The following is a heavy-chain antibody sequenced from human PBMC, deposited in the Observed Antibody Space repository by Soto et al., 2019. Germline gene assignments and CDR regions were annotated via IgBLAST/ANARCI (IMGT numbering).Heavy chain of an antibody. J-gene: IGHJ6*02. CDR3: ARDSDYYGVDV. CDR1: GFTVSSNY. V-gene: IGHV3-53*01. CDR2: IYSGGST. Sequence: EVQLVESGGGLIQHGGSLRLSCAASGFTVSSNYMSWVRQAPGKGLEWVSVIYSGGSTYYADSVKGRFTFSRDKSKNTLYLQMSSLRAEDTAVYYCARDSDYYGVDVWGQGTTVTVSS.